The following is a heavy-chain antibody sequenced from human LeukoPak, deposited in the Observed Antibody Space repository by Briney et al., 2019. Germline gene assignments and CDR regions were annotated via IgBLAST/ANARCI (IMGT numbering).Heavy chain of an antibody. Sequence: GGALRLSSAASGFTSYDYAMHSVRQAPGKGVEWVSGISWHSGSIGYADSVKGRFTISRDNAKNFLYLQMNSLRTEDTALYYCGRIPQRSWHCDSWGQGTLVTISS. CDR1: GFTSYDYA. CDR2: ISWHSGSI. CDR3: GRIPQRSWHCDS. V-gene: IGHV3-9*02. J-gene: IGHJ4*02. D-gene: IGHD6-25*01.